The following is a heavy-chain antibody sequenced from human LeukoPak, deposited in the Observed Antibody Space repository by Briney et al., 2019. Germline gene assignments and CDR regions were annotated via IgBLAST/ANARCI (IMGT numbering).Heavy chain of an antibody. CDR1: GGTFSSYA. D-gene: IGHD2-2*01. J-gene: IGHJ4*02. CDR2: IIPIFGTA. V-gene: IGHV1-69*01. CDR3: ARGGRYCSSTSCYSNFDY. Sequence: SVKLSCKASGGTFSSYAISWVRQAPGQGLEWMGGIIPIFGTANYAQKFQGRVTITADESTSTAYMELSSLRSEDTAVYYCARGGRYCSSTSCYSNFDYWGQGTLVTVSS.